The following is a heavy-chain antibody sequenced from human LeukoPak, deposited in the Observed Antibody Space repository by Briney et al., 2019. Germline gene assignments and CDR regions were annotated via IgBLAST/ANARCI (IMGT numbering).Heavy chain of an antibody. CDR3: ARITMGANYFDY. D-gene: IGHD1-26*01. CDR2: MSGNNGNT. J-gene: IGHJ4*02. Sequence: ASVKVSCKAFGYTFTSYGITWVRQAPGQGLEWMGWMSGNNGNTNYAPKFQGRVAMTTDTATSTAYMELRSLKSDDTAVYYCARITMGANYFDYWGRGTLVTVSS. CDR1: GYTFTSYG. V-gene: IGHV1-18*01.